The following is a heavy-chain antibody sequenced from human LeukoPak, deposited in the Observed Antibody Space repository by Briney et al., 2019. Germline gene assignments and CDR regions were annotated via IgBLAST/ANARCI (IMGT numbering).Heavy chain of an antibody. CDR3: AKDHHSSGYYYFDY. CDR1: GFTFSSYG. J-gene: IGHJ4*02. Sequence: GGSLRLSCAASGFTFSSYGMHWVRQAPGKGLEWVAVISYDGSNKYYADSVKGRFTISRDNSKNTLYLLMNSLRAEDTAVYYCAKDHHSSGYYYFDYWGRGTLVTVSS. CDR2: ISYDGSNK. D-gene: IGHD3-22*01. V-gene: IGHV3-30*18.